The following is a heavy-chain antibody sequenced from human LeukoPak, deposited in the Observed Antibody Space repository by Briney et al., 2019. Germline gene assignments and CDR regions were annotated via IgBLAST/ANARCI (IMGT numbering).Heavy chain of an antibody. D-gene: IGHD1-26*01. Sequence: GGSLRLSCAASGFTFRNYDLHWVRQAPGKGLEWVAFIQYDGSNNFYADSVKGRFTISRDNSKNTLYLQMNSLRAEDTAVYYCAKTRGRYFDYWGQGTLVTVSS. V-gene: IGHV3-30*02. CDR1: GFTFRNYD. J-gene: IGHJ4*02. CDR2: IQYDGSNN. CDR3: AKTRGRYFDY.